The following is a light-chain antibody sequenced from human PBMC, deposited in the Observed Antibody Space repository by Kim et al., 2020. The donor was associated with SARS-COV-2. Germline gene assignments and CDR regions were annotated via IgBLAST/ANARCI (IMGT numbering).Light chain of an antibody. Sequence: DIQMTQSPSSLSASVGDRVTITCQASQDISNYLNWYQQKPGKAPKLLIYDASNLETGVPSRFSGSGSGTDFTFTISSLQPEDIATYYCQQYDNLPYNFGQGTKLEI. V-gene: IGKV1-33*01. J-gene: IGKJ2*01. CDR1: QDISNY. CDR3: QQYDNLPYN. CDR2: DAS.